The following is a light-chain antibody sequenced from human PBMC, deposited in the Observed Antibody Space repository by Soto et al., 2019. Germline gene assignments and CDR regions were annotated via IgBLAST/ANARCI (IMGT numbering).Light chain of an antibody. Sequence: EIVLTQSPVILSLSPGERATLSCRASQSVSSHLAWYQQRPGQAPRLLIYDTSNRATGIPARFSGSGSGTDFSLTISSLEPEDFAVYYCQQRGNWPRTFGQGTKLEIK. V-gene: IGKV3-11*01. CDR3: QQRGNWPRT. CDR1: QSVSSH. J-gene: IGKJ2*01. CDR2: DTS.